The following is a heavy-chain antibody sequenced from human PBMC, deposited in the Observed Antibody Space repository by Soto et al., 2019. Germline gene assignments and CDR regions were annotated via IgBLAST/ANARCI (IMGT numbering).Heavy chain of an antibody. J-gene: IGHJ6*02. CDR3: ARGHYYYAMDV. Sequence: SETLSLTCAVSGGSVSSGVFSWNWIRQPPGQGLEWIGYISHGGSPHYTPSLRSRVSISVDRSTNVISLNLTSMTPADTAVYFCARGHYYYAMDVWGQG. CDR1: GGSVSSGVFS. V-gene: IGHV4-30-2*01. CDR2: ISHGGSP.